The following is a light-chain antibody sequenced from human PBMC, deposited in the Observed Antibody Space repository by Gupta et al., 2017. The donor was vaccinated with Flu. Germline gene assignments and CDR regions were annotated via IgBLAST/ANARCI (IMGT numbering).Light chain of an antibody. CDR1: QGISTY. Sequence: DIQMTQSPASLSTSVGDRVTITCRASQGISTYLNWYQQRPGKAPRLLIYAASSLQSGVPSRFSGSGSGTEFILTITRPQPEDSATYYCQQTDSPLYTFGQGTKVEI. J-gene: IGKJ2*01. V-gene: IGKV1-39*01. CDR2: AAS. CDR3: QQTDSPLYT.